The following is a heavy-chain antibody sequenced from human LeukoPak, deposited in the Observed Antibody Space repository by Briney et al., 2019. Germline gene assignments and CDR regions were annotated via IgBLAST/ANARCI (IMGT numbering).Heavy chain of an antibody. J-gene: IGHJ4*02. CDR3: ATVYDSSGYYYVFDY. CDR2: VDPEDGET. CDR1: GYTFTDYY. V-gene: IGHV1-69-2*01. D-gene: IGHD3-22*01. Sequence: ASVKVSCKVSGYTFTDYYMHWVHQAPGKGLEWMGLVDPEDGETIYAEKFQGRVTITADTSTDTAYMELSSLRSEDTAVYYCATVYDSSGYYYVFDYWGQGTLVTVSS.